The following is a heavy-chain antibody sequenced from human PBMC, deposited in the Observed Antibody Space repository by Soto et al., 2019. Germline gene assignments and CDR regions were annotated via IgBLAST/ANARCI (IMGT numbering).Heavy chain of an antibody. D-gene: IGHD3-16*01. CDR2: MYYNGNI. CDR1: GGSISNYY. Sequence: XETLSLTCNVSGGSISNYYWTWVRQSPEKGLEWIGYMYYNGNINYNPSLKSRVTISIDTSKNQFSLTLKPVTAADTAVYYCASGGNWFDHWGQGVLVTVSS. J-gene: IGHJ5*02. CDR3: ASGGNWFDH. V-gene: IGHV4-59*01.